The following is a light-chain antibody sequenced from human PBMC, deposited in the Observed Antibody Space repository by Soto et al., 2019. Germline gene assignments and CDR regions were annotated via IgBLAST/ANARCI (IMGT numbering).Light chain of an antibody. CDR3: QQYNNWPQT. CDR1: QTVSKN. J-gene: IGKJ1*01. CDR2: GAS. Sequence: EIVLTQSPVTLSLSPGEGSTLSCRASQTVSKNYLAWYQQKAGQAPRLVIYGASTRATGIPARFSGSGSGTEFTLTISSLQSEDFAVYYCQQYNNWPQTFGQGTKVDIK. V-gene: IGKV3-15*01.